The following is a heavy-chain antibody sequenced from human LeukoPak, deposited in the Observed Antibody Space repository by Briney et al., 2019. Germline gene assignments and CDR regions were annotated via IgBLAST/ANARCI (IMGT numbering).Heavy chain of an antibody. D-gene: IGHD3-10*01. CDR1: GGSISSSNW. J-gene: IGHJ5*02. V-gene: IGHV4-4*02. Sequence: SETLSLTCAVSGGSISSSNWWSWVRQPPGKGLEWIGEIYHSGSTNYNPSLKSRVTISVDKSKNQFSLKLSSVTAADTAVYYCANYGSGSYRFDPWGQGTLVTVSS. CDR3: ANYGSGSYRFDP. CDR2: IYHSGST.